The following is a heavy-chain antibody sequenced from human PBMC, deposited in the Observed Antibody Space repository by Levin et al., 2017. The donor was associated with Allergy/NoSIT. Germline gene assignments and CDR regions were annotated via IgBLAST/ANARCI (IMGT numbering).Heavy chain of an antibody. CDR1: GFTFSDYY. V-gene: IGHV3-11*05. Sequence: GESLKISCAASGFTFSDYYMSWIRQAPGKGLEWISYISTSSSYISYADSVKGRFTISRDNAKNSVYLQMNSLGAGDTAVYYCARDLGDSGRHFFDHWGQGSLVTVSS. J-gene: IGHJ4*02. CDR3: ARDLGDSGRHFFDH. D-gene: IGHD3-10*01. CDR2: ISTSSSYI.